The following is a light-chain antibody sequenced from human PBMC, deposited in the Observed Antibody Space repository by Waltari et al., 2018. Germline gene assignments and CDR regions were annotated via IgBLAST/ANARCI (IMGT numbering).Light chain of an antibody. CDR2: YAS. V-gene: IGLV3-21*04. J-gene: IGLJ1*01. CDR3: HVWHPDMDPGV. CDR1: NIGSYS. Sequence: SYALTQPPSVSVAPGTTARITCGGDNIGSYSVHWYQQKPGQAPVLVIFYASDRPSGIPERSSGSNSGNTATLTISSVEAGDEAKYYCHVWHPDMDPGVFGPGTEVSV.